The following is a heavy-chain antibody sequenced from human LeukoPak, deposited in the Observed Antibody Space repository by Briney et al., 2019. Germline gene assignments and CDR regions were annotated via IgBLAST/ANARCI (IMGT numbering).Heavy chain of an antibody. V-gene: IGHV3-21*01. J-gene: IGHJ4*02. D-gene: IGHD3-22*01. Sequence: PGGSLRLSCAASGFTFSSYSMNWVRQAPGKGLEWVSSISSSSSYIYYADSVKGRFTISRDNAKNSLYLQMNSLRAEDTAVYYCASSLFDSSGYYYSDYWGQGTLVTVSS. CDR1: GFTFSSYS. CDR2: ISSSSSYI. CDR3: ASSLFDSSGYYYSDY.